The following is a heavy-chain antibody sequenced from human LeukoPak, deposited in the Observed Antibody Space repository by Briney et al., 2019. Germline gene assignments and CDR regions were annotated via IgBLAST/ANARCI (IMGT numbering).Heavy chain of an antibody. J-gene: IGHJ4*02. D-gene: IGHD1-26*01. CDR1: GGTFSSYA. CDR2: IIPIPGIA. Sequence: GASVKVSCKASGGTFSSYAISWVRQAPGQGLEWMGRIIPIPGIANYAQKFQGRVTITADQSTSTAYMELSSLRSEDTAVYYCAREWVGSDYWGQGTLVTVSS. V-gene: IGHV1-69*04. CDR3: AREWVGSDY.